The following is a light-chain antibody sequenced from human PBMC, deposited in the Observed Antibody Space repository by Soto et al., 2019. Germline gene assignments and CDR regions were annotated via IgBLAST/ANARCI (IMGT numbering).Light chain of an antibody. V-gene: IGLV2-14*01. J-gene: IGLJ3*02. CDR2: EVS. CDR3: SSYTTSSTQV. CDR1: SSDVGYYNY. Sequence: QSALTQPASVSGSPGQSITISCTGTSSDVGYYNYVSWYQHHPGRVPKLMIYEVSNRPSGVSNRFSGSKSGNTASLTISGLQAEDEADYYCSSYTTSSTQVFGGGTQLPVL.